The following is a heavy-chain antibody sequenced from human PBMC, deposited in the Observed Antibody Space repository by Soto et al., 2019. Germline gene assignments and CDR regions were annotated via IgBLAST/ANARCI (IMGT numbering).Heavy chain of an antibody. Sequence: ASVKVSCRASGYPFINYYIHWVPQAHGHGPEWLGMINPSGGSTSHAEKFQGRVTLTTDKSKNTVYLQMNSLRADDTAVYYCAKGSSGHYDSSDYWGQGTLVTVSS. CDR2: INPSGGST. J-gene: IGHJ4*02. V-gene: IGHV1-46*01. D-gene: IGHD3-22*01. CDR1: GYPFINYY. CDR3: AKGSSGHYDSSDY.